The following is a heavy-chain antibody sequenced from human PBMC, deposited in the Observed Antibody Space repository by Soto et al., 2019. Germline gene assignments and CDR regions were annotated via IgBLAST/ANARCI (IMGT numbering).Heavy chain of an antibody. V-gene: IGHV1-69*13. J-gene: IGHJ3*02. CDR2: IIPLFGTA. CDR1: GGTLGSYA. Sequence: GASVKVSCKASGGTLGSYASSWVRQAPGQGLEWMGGIIPLFGTANYAQKFQGRVTITADESTSTAYMELSSLRSEDTAVYYCARGVGYCSGGSCYLDAFDIWGQGTMVTVSS. D-gene: IGHD2-15*01. CDR3: ARGVGYCSGGSCYLDAFDI.